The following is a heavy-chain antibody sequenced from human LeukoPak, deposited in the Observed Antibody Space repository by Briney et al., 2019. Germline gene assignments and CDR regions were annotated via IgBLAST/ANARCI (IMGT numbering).Heavy chain of an antibody. Sequence: GGSLRLSCAASGFTFSSYRMYWVRQAPGKGLVWVSRINSDGSSTTYADSVKGRFTTSRDNSKNTLYLQMNSLRAEDTAVYYCAKLTMIVVVITTYPDYWGQGTLVTVSS. V-gene: IGHV3-74*01. CDR3: AKLTMIVVVITTYPDY. D-gene: IGHD3-22*01. J-gene: IGHJ4*02. CDR2: INSDGSST. CDR1: GFTFSSYR.